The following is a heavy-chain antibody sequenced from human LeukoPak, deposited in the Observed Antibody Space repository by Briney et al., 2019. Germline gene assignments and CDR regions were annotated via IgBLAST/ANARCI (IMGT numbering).Heavy chain of an antibody. CDR3: ARRAHYFDGSGYYGGFDY. Sequence: GESLKISCKGSGYSFTTYWIGWVRQMPGKGLEWMAIIYPGDSDTRYSPSFQGQVTISADKSISTAYLQWSSLKASDTAIYYCARRAHYFDGSGYYGGFDYWGQGTLVTASS. D-gene: IGHD3-22*01. CDR2: IYPGDSDT. CDR1: GYSFTTYW. J-gene: IGHJ4*02. V-gene: IGHV5-51*01.